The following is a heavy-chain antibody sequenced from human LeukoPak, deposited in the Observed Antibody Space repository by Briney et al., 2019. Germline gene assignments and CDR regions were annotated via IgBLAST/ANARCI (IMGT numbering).Heavy chain of an antibody. CDR1: EFTFSSYS. Sequence: GGSLRLSYAASEFTFSSYSMNWVRQAPGKGLEWVSSISSSSSYIYYADSVKGRFTISRDNAKNSLYLQMNSLRAEDTAVYYCAGAYYVGYSYGRNHYWYFDLWGRGILVTVSS. V-gene: IGHV3-21*01. J-gene: IGHJ2*01. CDR3: AGAYYVGYSYGRNHYWYFDL. CDR2: ISSSSSYI. D-gene: IGHD5-18*01.